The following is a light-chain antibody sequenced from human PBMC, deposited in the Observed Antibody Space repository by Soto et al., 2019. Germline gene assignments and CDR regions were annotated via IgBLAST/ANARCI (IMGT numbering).Light chain of an antibody. Sequence: QSALTQPASVSGSPGQSITISCTGTSSDVGSYNLVSWYQQHPGKAPKLMIYEVSKRPSGFSSRFSGSKFGNTASLTISGLKGEDLANYYSYLYAGSLYVFGTMTKLTGL. CDR3: YLYAGSLYV. CDR2: EVS. CDR1: SSDVGSYNL. J-gene: IGLJ1*01. V-gene: IGLV2-23*02.